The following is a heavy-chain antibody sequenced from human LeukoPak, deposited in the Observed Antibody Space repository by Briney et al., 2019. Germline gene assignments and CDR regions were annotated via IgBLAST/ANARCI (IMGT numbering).Heavy chain of an antibody. J-gene: IGHJ4*02. V-gene: IGHV3-74*01. Sequence: GGSLRLSCAASGFTFSSYWMHWVRQAPGKGLVWVSRINSDGSSTSYADSVKGRFTISRDNAKNTLYLQMNSLRAEDTAVYSCARSITMVRGSSDYWGQGTLVTVSS. D-gene: IGHD3-10*01. CDR2: INSDGSST. CDR1: GFTFSSYW. CDR3: ARSITMVRGSSDY.